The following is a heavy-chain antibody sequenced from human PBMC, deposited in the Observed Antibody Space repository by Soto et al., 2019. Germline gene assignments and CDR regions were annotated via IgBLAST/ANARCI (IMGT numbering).Heavy chain of an antibody. CDR2: TIPIFGTA. Sequence: QVQLVQSGAEVKKPGSSVKVSCKASGGTFSSYAISWVRQAPGQGLEWMGGTIPIFGTANYAQKFQGRVTITADKSTSTAYMELSSMRSEDTAVYYCARGSDYSNYVLWYFDYWGQGTLVTVSS. CDR3: ARGSDYSNYVLWYFDY. D-gene: IGHD4-4*01. V-gene: IGHV1-69*06. J-gene: IGHJ4*02. CDR1: GGTFSSYA.